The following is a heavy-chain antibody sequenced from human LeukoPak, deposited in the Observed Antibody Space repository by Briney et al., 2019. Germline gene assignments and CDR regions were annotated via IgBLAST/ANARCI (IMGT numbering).Heavy chain of an antibody. D-gene: IGHD5-24*01. CDR1: GFTFSSYW. Sequence: GGSLRLSCAASGFTFSSYWMSWVRQAPGKGLEWVANIKKDGSEKYYVDSVKGRFTISRDNAKTSLYLQMNSLRADDTAVYYCARGVGNYRYYFDSWGQGTLVTVSS. J-gene: IGHJ4*02. CDR3: ARGVGNYRYYFDS. CDR2: IKKDGSEK. V-gene: IGHV3-7*01.